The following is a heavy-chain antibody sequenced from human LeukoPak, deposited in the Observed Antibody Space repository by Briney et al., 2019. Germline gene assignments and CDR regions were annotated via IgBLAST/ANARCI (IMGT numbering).Heavy chain of an antibody. J-gene: IGHJ5*02. D-gene: IGHD3-22*01. CDR1: GGAFSSYA. CDR3: AREDPGPMKWLIYSWFDP. Sequence: ASVKVSCKASGGAFSSYAISWVRQAPGQGLEWMGGIIPIFGTANYAQKFQGRVTITADESTSTAYMELSSLRSEDTAVYYCAREDPGPMKWLIYSWFDPWGQGTLVTVSS. V-gene: IGHV1-69*13. CDR2: IIPIFGTA.